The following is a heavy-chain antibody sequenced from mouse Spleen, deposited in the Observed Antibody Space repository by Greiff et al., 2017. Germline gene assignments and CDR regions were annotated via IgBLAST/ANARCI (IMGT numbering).Heavy chain of an antibody. D-gene: IGHD2-1*01. CDR3: ARAGNYGGYYAMDY. V-gene: IGHV1-63*01. CDR1: GYTFTNYW. Sequence: VMLVESGAELVRPGTSVKMSCKASGYTFTNYWIGWAKQRPGHGLEWIGDIYPGGGYTNYNEKFKGKATLTADKSSSTAYMQFSSLTSEDSAIYYCARAGNYGGYYAMDYWGQGTSVTVSS. CDR2: IYPGGGYT. J-gene: IGHJ4*01.